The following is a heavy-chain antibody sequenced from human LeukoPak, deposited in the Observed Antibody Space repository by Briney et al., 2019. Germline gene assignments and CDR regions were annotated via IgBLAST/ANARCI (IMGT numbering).Heavy chain of an antibody. Sequence: ASVKVSCKASGYTFTSYYMHWVRQAPGQGLEWMGWISAYNGNTNYAQKLQGRVTMTTDTSTSTAYMELRSLRSDDTAVYYCARGWELNRVYAFDIWGQGTMVTVSS. CDR2: ISAYNGNT. CDR3: ARGWELNRVYAFDI. D-gene: IGHD1-26*01. CDR1: GYTFTSYY. V-gene: IGHV1-18*04. J-gene: IGHJ3*02.